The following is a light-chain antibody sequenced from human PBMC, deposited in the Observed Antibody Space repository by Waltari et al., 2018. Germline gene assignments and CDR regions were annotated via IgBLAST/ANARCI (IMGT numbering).Light chain of an antibody. CDR3: QEYNIYSRT. CDR1: QSISNY. Sequence: DIQMTQSPSTLSASVGDRVTITCRASQSISNYLAWYQQKPGKAPKRLIYKASTLETGGPSRFSGSGSGTEFTLTISSLQPDDFATYYCQEYNIYSRTFGQGTKVDIK. V-gene: IGKV1-5*03. CDR2: KAS. J-gene: IGKJ1*01.